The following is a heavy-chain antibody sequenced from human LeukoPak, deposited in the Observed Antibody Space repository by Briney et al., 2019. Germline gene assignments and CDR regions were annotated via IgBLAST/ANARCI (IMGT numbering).Heavy chain of an antibody. CDR3: ARDFGAWYSGYEFDY. CDR2: ISAYNGNT. Sequence: ASVKVSCKASGYTFTGYGISWVRQAPGQGLEWMGWISAYNGNTNYAQKLQGRVTMTTDTSTSTAYMELRSLRSDDTAVYYCARDFGAWYSGYEFDYWGQGTLVTVSS. V-gene: IGHV1-18*01. J-gene: IGHJ4*02. D-gene: IGHD5-12*01. CDR1: GYTFTGYG.